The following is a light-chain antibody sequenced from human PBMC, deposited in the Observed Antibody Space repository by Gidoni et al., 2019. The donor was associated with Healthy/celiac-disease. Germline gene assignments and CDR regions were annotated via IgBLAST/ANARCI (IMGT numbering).Light chain of an antibody. Sequence: EIVLTQSPATLSLSPGERATLSCSASQSVSSYLAWYQQKPGQAPRLLIYDASNRATGSPARFSGSGSGTDFTLTISSLEPEDFAVYYCQQRSNWPGTFGQGTRLEIK. J-gene: IGKJ5*01. CDR1: QSVSSY. CDR2: DAS. CDR3: QQRSNWPGT. V-gene: IGKV3-11*01.